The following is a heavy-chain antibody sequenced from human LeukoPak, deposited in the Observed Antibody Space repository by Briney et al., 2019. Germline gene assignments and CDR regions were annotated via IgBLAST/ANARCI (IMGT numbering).Heavy chain of an antibody. J-gene: IGHJ6*02. D-gene: IGHD2-15*01. CDR3: AGSSCYDMDV. Sequence: SETLSLTCTVSGGSISSYYWSWIRQPPGRGLEWIGYIHYSGSTNYNPSLKSRVTISIDTSKNQFSLKLSSVTAADTAVHYCAGSSCYDMDVWGQGTTVTVSS. V-gene: IGHV4-59*01. CDR2: IHYSGST. CDR1: GGSISSYY.